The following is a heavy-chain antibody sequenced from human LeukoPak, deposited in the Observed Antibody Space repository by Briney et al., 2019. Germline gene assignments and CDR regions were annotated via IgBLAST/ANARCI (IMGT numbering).Heavy chain of an antibody. D-gene: IGHD2-8*01. Sequence: GGSLRVSCAASGFTFSSYDMHWVRQATGKGLEWVSAIGTAGDPYYPGSVKGRFTISRENAKNSLYLQMNSLRAGDTAVYYCARSYGIDAFDIWGQGTMVTVSS. CDR1: GFTFSSYD. CDR2: IGTAGDP. V-gene: IGHV3-13*05. J-gene: IGHJ3*02. CDR3: ARSYGIDAFDI.